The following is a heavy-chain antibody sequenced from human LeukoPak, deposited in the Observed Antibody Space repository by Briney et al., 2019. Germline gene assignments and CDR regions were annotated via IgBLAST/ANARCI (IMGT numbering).Heavy chain of an antibody. Sequence: PSETLSLTCAVYGGSFSGYYWSWIRQPPGKGLEWIGEINHSGSTNYNPSLKSRVTISVDTSKNHFSLNLSSVTAADTAVYYCARLGLWFGELWDYWGQGTLVTVSS. CDR2: INHSGST. V-gene: IGHV4-34*01. D-gene: IGHD3-10*01. CDR1: GGSFSGYY. J-gene: IGHJ4*02. CDR3: ARLGLWFGELWDY.